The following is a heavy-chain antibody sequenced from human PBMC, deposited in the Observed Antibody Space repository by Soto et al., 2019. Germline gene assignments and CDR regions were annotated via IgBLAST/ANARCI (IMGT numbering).Heavy chain of an antibody. CDR2: VKYDGSQT. CDR3: TRDFQGPLDYGMDV. CDR1: GFTFSGYW. V-gene: IGHV3-7*01. D-gene: IGHD1-1*01. J-gene: IGHJ6*02. Sequence: AGGSLRLSCADSGFTFSGYWMIWVRQAPGKGLEWVANVKYDGSQTYYVGSVKGRFTISRDNAKNSLYLQMNSLRAEDTAVYYCTRDFQGPLDYGMDVWGQGTTVTVSS.